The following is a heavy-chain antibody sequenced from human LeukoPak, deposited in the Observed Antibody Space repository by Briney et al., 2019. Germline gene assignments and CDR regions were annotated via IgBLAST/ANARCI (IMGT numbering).Heavy chain of an antibody. V-gene: IGHV3-23*01. Sequence: PGGSLRLSCATSGFTFSNFAMNWVRRAPGKGLEWVSTISGSGDGTYYADSVKGRFTISGDNSKNTLFLQMSSLSADDTALYYCAKGRLQEGTVFRGVITPVDYWGQEPWSPSPQ. J-gene: IGHJ4*01. CDR3: AKGRLQEGTVFRGVITPVDY. CDR1: GFTFSNFA. CDR2: ISGSGDGT. D-gene: IGHD3-10*01.